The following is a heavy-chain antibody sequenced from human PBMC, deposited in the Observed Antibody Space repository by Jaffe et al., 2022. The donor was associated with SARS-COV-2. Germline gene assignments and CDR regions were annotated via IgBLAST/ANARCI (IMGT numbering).Heavy chain of an antibody. J-gene: IGHJ5*02. CDR1: GFTFSSYA. V-gene: IGHV3-23*01. CDR3: AKNHEVVVVPAAIGIDP. Sequence: EVQLLESGGGLVQPGGSLRLSCAASGFTFSSYAMSWVRQAPGKGLEWVSAISGSGGSTYYADSVKGRFTISRDNSKNTLYLQMNSLRAEDTAVYYCAKNHEVVVVPAAIGIDPWGQGTLVTVSS. D-gene: IGHD2-2*01. CDR2: ISGSGGST.